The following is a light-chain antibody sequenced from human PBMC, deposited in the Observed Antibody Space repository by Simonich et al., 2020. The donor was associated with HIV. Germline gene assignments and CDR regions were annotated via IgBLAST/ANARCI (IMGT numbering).Light chain of an antibody. V-gene: IGKV1-33*01. J-gene: IGKJ3*01. Sequence: DIQRTRSPSSLSASVGDKVTITSHASQDFSNYLNWYQTKPGKTPKLLIYDASTLETGVPSRFSGSGSGTDFTLTISSLQPEDFATYYCQQFNSYPVTFGPGTKVDIK. CDR3: QQFNSYPVT. CDR1: QDFSNY. CDR2: DAS.